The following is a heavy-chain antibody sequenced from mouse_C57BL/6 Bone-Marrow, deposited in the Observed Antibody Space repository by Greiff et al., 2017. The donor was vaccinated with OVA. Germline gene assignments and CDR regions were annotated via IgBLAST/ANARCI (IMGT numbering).Heavy chain of an antibody. Sequence: VKLVESGAELVRPGASVKLSCKASGYTFTDYYINWVKQRPGQGLEWIARIYPGSGNPYYNEKFKGKATLTAEKSSSTAYMQLSSLTSEDSAVYFFARSRGYDWYFDVWGTGTTVTVSS. J-gene: IGHJ1*03. CDR2: IYPGSGNP. CDR1: GYTFTDYY. D-gene: IGHD2-2*01. V-gene: IGHV1-76*01. CDR3: ARSRGYDWYFDV.